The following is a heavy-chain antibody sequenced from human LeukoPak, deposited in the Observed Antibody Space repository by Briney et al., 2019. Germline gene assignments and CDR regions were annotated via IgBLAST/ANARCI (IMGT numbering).Heavy chain of an antibody. V-gene: IGHV4-34*01. D-gene: IGHD6-19*01. CDR3: ARCIAVAVDNWFDP. CDR1: GGSLSGYY. CDR2: INHSGST. J-gene: IGHJ5*02. Sequence: SETLSLTCAVYGGSLSGYYWSWIRQPPGKGLEWIGEINHSGSTNYNPSLKSRVTISVDTSKNQFSLKLSSVTAADTAVYYCARCIAVAVDNWFDPWGQGTLVTVSS.